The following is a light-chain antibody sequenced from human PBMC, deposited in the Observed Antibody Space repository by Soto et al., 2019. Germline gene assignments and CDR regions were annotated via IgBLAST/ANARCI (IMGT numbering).Light chain of an antibody. CDR1: QSVSSN. CDR3: QQYHNWPPRT. J-gene: IGKJ1*01. Sequence: EIVMTQSPATLSVSPGERVTLSCRASQSVSSNLAWYQQKPGQAPRLLIHGASTRATGIPARFSGGGSETEFTLTISSLQSEDFAVYYCQQYHNWPPRTFGQGTKVEIK. CDR2: GAS. V-gene: IGKV3-15*01.